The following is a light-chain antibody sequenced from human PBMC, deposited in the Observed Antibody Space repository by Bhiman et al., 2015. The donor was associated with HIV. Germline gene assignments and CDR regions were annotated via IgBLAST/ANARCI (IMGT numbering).Light chain of an antibody. Sequence: QSALTQPASVSGSPGQSITISCTGTSSDVGNYNYVSWYQQHPGKAPKLMIYDVSKRPSGVSYRFSGSKSGNTASLTISGLQVEDEADYYCCSYAGSPLVFGSGTKVTVL. CDR1: SSDVGNYNY. V-gene: IGLV2-23*02. CDR2: DVS. CDR3: CSYAGSPLV. J-gene: IGLJ1*01.